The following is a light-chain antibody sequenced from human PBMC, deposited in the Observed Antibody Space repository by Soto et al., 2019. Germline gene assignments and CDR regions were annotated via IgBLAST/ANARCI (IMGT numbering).Light chain of an antibody. CDR2: EVT. CDR3: SSYTSRSTYV. V-gene: IGLV2-14*01. Sequence: QSALTQPASVSGSPVQSITISCTGTISDVGTYNYVSWYQQHPGNAPKLMIYEVTNRPSGVSDRFSGSKSGNTAYLTISGLQAEDEADYYCSSYTSRSTYVFGTGTKVTVL. J-gene: IGLJ1*01. CDR1: ISDVGTYNY.